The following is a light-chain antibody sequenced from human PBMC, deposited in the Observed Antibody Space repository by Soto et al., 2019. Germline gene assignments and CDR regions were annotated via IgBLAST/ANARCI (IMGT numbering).Light chain of an antibody. V-gene: IGKV3-15*01. J-gene: IGKJ5*01. CDR2: DAA. CDR3: QQYNNWPPIN. Sequence: VVLTHSLDTLSVSPVERATLSFSSSRGIKSNLAWYQQRPGQAPRLLIYDAATRATGVPARFSGSGSGTEFTLTISSLQSEDFAVYYCQQYNNWPPINFGQGTRLEI. CDR1: RGIKSN.